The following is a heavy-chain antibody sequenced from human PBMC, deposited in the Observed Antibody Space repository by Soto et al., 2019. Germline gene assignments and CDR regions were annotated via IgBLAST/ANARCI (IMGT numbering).Heavy chain of an antibody. Sequence: GESLKISCQTSGYTFTNYWIGWVRQMPGGGLEWLGLIFPRDFDVRYSPSFEGQVTVSADRSTATAFLQWRSLGASDSALYFCARLVSLLQPIDSWGQGTPVTVSS. CDR3: ARLVSLLQPIDS. CDR2: IFPRDFDV. J-gene: IGHJ5*01. V-gene: IGHV5-51*01. CDR1: GYTFTNYW. D-gene: IGHD4-4*01.